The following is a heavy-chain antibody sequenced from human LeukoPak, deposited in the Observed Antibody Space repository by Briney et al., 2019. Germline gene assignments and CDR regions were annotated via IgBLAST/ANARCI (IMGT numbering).Heavy chain of an antibody. D-gene: IGHD2-15*01. Sequence: SQTLSLTCTVSGGSISSGSYYWSWIRQPAGKGLEWIGRIYTSGSTNYNPSLKSRVTISVDTSKNQFSPKLSSVTAADTAVYYCARVSYCSGGSCYRVSWFDPWGQGTLVTVSS. V-gene: IGHV4-61*02. CDR2: IYTSGST. CDR1: GGSISSGSYY. CDR3: ARVSYCSGGSCYRVSWFDP. J-gene: IGHJ5*02.